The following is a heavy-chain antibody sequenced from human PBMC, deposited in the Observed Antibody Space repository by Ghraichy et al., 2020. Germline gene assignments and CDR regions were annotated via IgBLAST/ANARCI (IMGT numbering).Heavy chain of an antibody. Sequence: LSCTVSGGSISSGGYYWSWIRQHPGKGLEWIGYIYYSGSTYYNPSLKSRVTISVDTSKNQFSLKLSSVTAADTAVYYCARGSYDFWSGPTDYWGQGTLVTVSS. V-gene: IGHV4-31*03. CDR2: IYYSGST. D-gene: IGHD3-3*01. J-gene: IGHJ4*02. CDR1: GGSISSGGYY. CDR3: ARGSYDFWSGPTDY.